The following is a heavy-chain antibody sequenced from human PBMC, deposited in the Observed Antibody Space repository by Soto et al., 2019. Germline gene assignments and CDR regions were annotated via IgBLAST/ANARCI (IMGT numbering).Heavy chain of an antibody. CDR3: GRDSVGVGGLQFFDY. D-gene: IGHD1-26*01. J-gene: IGHJ4*02. CDR1: GNTLTNHD. V-gene: IGHV1-46*01. CDR2: INPIGGST. Sequence: GASGKGSWKASGNTLTNHDMEWGRPAPGQGLEWMGIINPIGGSTSYAQKLQGRVTMTRDTSTSTVYMELSSLRSEDTAVYYCGRDSVGVGGLQFFDYWGQGTLVTVSS.